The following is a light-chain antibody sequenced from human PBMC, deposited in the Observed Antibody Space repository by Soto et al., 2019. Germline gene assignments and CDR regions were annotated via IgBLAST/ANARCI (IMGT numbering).Light chain of an antibody. J-gene: IGLJ2*01. CDR1: SSDIGGHNY. Sequence: QSVLTQPASVSGSPGQSIAISCTGSSSDIGGHNYVSWYQHHPGKAPKLMVYEVSNRPSGVSNRFSGSKSGNTASLTISGLLAEEEADYYCSSYTSSCTVVFGGWTKLTVL. V-gene: IGLV2-14*01. CDR3: SSYTSSCTVV. CDR2: EVS.